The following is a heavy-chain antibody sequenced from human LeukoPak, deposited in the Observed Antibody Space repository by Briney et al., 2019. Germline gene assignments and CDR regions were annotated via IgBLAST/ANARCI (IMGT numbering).Heavy chain of an antibody. Sequence: ASVNVSCKASGYTFTSYDINWVRQATGQGLEWMGWMNPNSGNTGYAQKFQGRVTMTRNTSISTAYMELSSLRSEDTAVYYCARGPRIAAQDNWFDPWGQGTLVTVSS. CDR2: MNPNSGNT. J-gene: IGHJ5*02. D-gene: IGHD6-6*01. CDR3: ARGPRIAAQDNWFDP. V-gene: IGHV1-8*01. CDR1: GYTFTSYD.